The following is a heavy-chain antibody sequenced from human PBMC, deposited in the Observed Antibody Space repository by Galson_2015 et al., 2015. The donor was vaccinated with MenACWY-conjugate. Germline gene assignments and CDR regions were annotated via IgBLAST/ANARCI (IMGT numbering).Heavy chain of an antibody. CDR1: GFTFSTYW. CDR2: LRSDGSKG. D-gene: IGHD2-8*01. V-gene: IGHV3-30*02. CDR3: VKDSHPLNPYFDY. Sequence: SLRLSCAASGFTFSTYWMHWVRQAPGKGLEWVASLRSDGSKGFYADSVKGRFTISRDNSKNTLSLQMNSLRAEDTARYYCVKDSHPLNPYFDYWGQGTLVTVSS. J-gene: IGHJ4*02.